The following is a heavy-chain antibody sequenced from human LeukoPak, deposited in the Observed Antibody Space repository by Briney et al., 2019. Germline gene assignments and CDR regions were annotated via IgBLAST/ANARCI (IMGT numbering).Heavy chain of an antibody. V-gene: IGHV4-59*01. D-gene: IGHD3-9*01. CDR2: IYYGGST. CDR1: GDSISTYY. CDR3: AVAFDLTCFDY. J-gene: IGHJ4*02. Sequence: SETLSLTCTVSGDSISTYYWSWIRQPPGKALEWIGYIYYGGSTNYSPSLRSRVTISEDTSKNQFSLRLSSVTAADTAVYYCAVAFDLTCFDYWGQGTLITVSS.